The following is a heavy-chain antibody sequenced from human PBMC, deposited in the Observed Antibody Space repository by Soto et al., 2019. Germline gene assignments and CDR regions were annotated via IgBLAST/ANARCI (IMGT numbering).Heavy chain of an antibody. CDR3: ALRRLRDSMDFDY. J-gene: IGHJ4*02. CDR1: GYTFTSYG. D-gene: IGHD3-22*01. V-gene: IGHV1-18*01. Sequence: QVQLVQSGAEVKKPGASVKVSCKASGYTFTSYGISWVRQAPGQGLEWMGWISAYNGNTNYAQKLQGRVXXTXDXXTSTAYMELRSLRSDDTAVYYCALRRLRDSMDFDYWGQGTLVTVSS. CDR2: ISAYNGNT.